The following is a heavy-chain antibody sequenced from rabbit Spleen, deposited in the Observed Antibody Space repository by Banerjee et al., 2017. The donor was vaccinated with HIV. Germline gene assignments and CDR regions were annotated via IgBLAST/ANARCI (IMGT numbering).Heavy chain of an antibody. V-gene: IGHV1S47*01. CDR1: GFSFSNNV. CDR3: ARDGAGSSYFNL. D-gene: IGHD8-1*01. J-gene: IGHJ4*01. CDR2: IDPVFGST. Sequence: EESGGGLVQPEGSLTLTCTASGFSFSNNVMYWVRQAPGKGLEWIGYIDPVFGSTYYANWVNGRFTISSHNAQNTLYLQLNSLTAADTATYFCARDGAGSSYFNLWGPGTLVTVS.